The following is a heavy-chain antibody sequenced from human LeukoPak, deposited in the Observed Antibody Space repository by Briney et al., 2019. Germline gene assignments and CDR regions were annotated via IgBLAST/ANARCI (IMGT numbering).Heavy chain of an antibody. Sequence: SETLSLTCTVSGGSLSSGDYYWSWIRQPPGKGLEWIGYIYYSGSTYYNPSLKSRVTISVDTSKNQFSLKLSSVTAADTAVYYSARGAREYYDIRGYYWLLDYWGQGTLVTVSS. CDR1: GGSLSSGDYY. D-gene: IGHD3-22*01. V-gene: IGHV4-30-4*01. CDR3: ARGAREYYDIRGYYWLLDY. CDR2: IYYSGST. J-gene: IGHJ4*02.